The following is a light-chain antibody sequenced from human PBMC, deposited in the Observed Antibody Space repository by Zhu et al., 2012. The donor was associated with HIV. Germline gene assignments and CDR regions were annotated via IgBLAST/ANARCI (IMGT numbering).Light chain of an antibody. CDR1: ESVRTN. CDR3: QQYHNWPPT. V-gene: IGKV3-15*01. Sequence: ETLMTQSPATLFVSPGERGTLSCRASESVRTNLAWYQQKPGQPPRLLISRASTRATAIPDRFSGSGFGTEFTLTISSLQSEDFAVYYCQQYHNWPPTFGQGTKVEVK. CDR2: RAS. J-gene: IGKJ1*01.